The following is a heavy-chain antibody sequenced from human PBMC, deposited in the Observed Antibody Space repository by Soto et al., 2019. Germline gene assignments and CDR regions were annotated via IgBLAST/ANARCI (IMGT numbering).Heavy chain of an antibody. CDR1: GYTFTSASG. V-gene: IGHV3-30*02. D-gene: IGHD3-3*01. CDR2: IIYDGIKK. CDR3: AKDLHEFASFFFHGMDV. Sequence: KRSCKASGYTFTSASGIHWFRQAPGSVREWVALIIYDGIKKESVDSVNVGSTIARDNSKDTVYLQMNNLRPEDTGVYYCAKDLHEFASFFFHGMDVWGQGNTVTVSS. J-gene: IGHJ6*01.